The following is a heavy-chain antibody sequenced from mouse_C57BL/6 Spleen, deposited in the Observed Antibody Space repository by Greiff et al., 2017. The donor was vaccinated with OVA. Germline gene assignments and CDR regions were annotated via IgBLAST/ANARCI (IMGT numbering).Heavy chain of an antibody. CDR3: ARGRGSNWDDAMDY. V-gene: IGHV5-4*01. CDR1: GFTFSSYA. J-gene: IGHJ4*01. D-gene: IGHD4-1*01. CDR2: ISDGGSYT. Sequence: EVHLVESGGGLVKPGGSLKLSCAASGFTFSSYAMSWVRQTPEKRLEWVATISDGGSYTYYPDNVKGRFPISRDNAKNNLYLKMSHQKSEDTAMYYYARGRGSNWDDAMDYWGQGTSDTVSS.